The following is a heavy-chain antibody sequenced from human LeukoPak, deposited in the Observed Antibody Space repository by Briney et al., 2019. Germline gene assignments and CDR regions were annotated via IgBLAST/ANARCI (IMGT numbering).Heavy chain of an antibody. CDR1: GFTFSSYS. V-gene: IGHV3-21*01. CDR3: ARWRGSYESWFDP. D-gene: IGHD1-26*01. J-gene: IGHJ5*02. Sequence: GGSLRLSCAASGFTFSSYSMNWVRQAPGKGLEWVSSISSSSSYIYYADSVKGRFTISRDNAKNSLYLQMNSLRAEDTAVYYCARWRGSYESWFDPWGQGTLATVSS. CDR2: ISSSSSYI.